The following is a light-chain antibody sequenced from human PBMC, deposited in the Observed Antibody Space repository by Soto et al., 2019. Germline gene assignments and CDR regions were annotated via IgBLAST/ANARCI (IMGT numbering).Light chain of an antibody. CDR2: EVS. J-gene: IGLJ3*02. Sequence: QSALTQPPSASGSPGQSVTISCTGTGSDVGGYNYVSWYQQHPGKAPKLIIYEVSQRPSGVPDRFSGSKSGNTASLTVSGLQAEDEDDYYCSSYAGSNFWVFGGGTQLTVL. CDR1: GSDVGGYNY. V-gene: IGLV2-8*01. CDR3: SSYAGSNFWV.